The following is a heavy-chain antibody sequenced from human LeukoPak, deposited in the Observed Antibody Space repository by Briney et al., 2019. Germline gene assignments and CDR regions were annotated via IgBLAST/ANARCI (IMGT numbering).Heavy chain of an antibody. CDR3: ARHPGPDY. Sequence: PSETLSLTCAVFGPSISSGSYWGWIRQPPGKGLEWIGSICHSGSTYYNPSLKSRVTISVDTSKNQFSLKLNSVTAADTAVYYCARHPGPDYWGQGTLVTVSS. J-gene: IGHJ4*02. CDR1: GPSISSGSY. CDR2: ICHSGST. V-gene: IGHV4-38-2*01.